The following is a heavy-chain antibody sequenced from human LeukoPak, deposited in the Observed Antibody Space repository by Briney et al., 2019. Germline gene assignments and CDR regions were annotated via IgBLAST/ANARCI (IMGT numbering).Heavy chain of an antibody. V-gene: IGHV3-21*06. J-gene: IGHJ4*02. Sequence: GGSLRLSCAASGFTFTTYAMSWVRRAPGKGLEWVSTINDGGSHTYYPDSVKGRFTISRDNAKNSLYLQMNSLRAEDTAVYYCARDWLYDSSGYYPVDYWGQGTLVTVSS. CDR2: INDGGSHT. D-gene: IGHD3-22*01. CDR1: GFTFTTYA. CDR3: ARDWLYDSSGYYPVDY.